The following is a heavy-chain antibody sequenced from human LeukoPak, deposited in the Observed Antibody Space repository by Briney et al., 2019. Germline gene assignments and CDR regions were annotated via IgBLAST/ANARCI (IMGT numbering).Heavy chain of an antibody. CDR3: ARSRIGEAHFDY. Sequence: ASVKVSCKASGYTFTSNGISWVRQAPGQGLEWVGWISTYNGNTNYAQKFQGRVTMTTDTSTSTAYMELRSLRSDDTAVYYCARSRIGEAHFDYWGQGTLVTVSS. J-gene: IGHJ4*02. D-gene: IGHD3-10*01. CDR1: GYTFTSNG. CDR2: ISTYNGNT. V-gene: IGHV1-18*01.